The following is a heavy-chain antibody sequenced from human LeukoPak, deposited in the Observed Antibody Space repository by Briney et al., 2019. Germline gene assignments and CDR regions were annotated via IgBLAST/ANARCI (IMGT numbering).Heavy chain of an antibody. J-gene: IGHJ4*02. CDR2: ISSSGGST. CDR3: ARDRREYYYDSSGYYYNDY. D-gene: IGHD3-22*01. Sequence: PGGSLRLSCAASGFTFSSDAMRWVRQAPGKGLEWVSAISSSGGSTYYADSVRGRFIISRDSSKNTLYLQMNSLRVEDTAVYYCARDRREYYYDSSGYYYNDYWGQGTLVTVSS. V-gene: IGHV3-23*01. CDR1: GFTFSSDA.